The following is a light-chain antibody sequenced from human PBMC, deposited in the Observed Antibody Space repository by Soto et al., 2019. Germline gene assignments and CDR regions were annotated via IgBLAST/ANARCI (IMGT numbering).Light chain of an antibody. CDR3: QQYNSYWT. Sequence: DIQMTQSPSTLSASVGDRVTITCRASQSISSWLAWYQQKPGKAPKLLIYDASSFESGVPSRFSGSGSGTDFPLTISSLQPDDFATYYCQQYNSYWTFGQGTKVEIK. CDR1: QSISSW. CDR2: DAS. V-gene: IGKV1-5*01. J-gene: IGKJ1*01.